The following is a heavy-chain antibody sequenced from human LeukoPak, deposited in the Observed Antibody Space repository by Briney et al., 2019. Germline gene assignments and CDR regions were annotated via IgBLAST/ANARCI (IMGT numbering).Heavy chain of an antibody. CDR1: GFTFSSYA. CDR2: ISSSSSTI. CDR3: ARVLHKRNYDSSVYYGY. D-gene: IGHD3-22*01. Sequence: GGSLRLSCAASGFTFSSYAMNWVRQAPGKGLEWVSYISSSSSTIYYADSVKGRFTISRDNAKNSLYLQMNSLRAEDTAVYYCARVLHKRNYDSSVYYGYWGQGTLVTVSS. J-gene: IGHJ4*02. V-gene: IGHV3-48*01.